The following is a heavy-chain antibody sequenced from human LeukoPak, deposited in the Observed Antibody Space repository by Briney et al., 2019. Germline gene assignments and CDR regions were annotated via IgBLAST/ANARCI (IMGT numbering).Heavy chain of an antibody. Sequence: GRSLRLSCAASGFTFSSYGMHWVRQAPGKGLEWVAVISYDGSNKYYADSVKGRFTISRDNSKNTLYLQVNSLRAEDTAVYYCAKVGGGVAGHFDYWGQGTLVTVSS. V-gene: IGHV3-30*18. CDR1: GFTFSSYG. D-gene: IGHD6-19*01. J-gene: IGHJ4*02. CDR3: AKVGGGVAGHFDY. CDR2: ISYDGSNK.